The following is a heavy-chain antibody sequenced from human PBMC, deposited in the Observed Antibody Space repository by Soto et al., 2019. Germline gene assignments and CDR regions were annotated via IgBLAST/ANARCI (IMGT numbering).Heavy chain of an antibody. V-gene: IGHV4-31*03. CDR2: ISYSGST. D-gene: IGHD6-13*01. J-gene: IGHJ3*01. Sequence: QVQLQESGAGLVRPSQTLSLTCTVSAGSVSTINYYWSWIRQHPQKGLERIGYISYSGSTFYHSSLKSRVTISLDTSKKQSSLTLTSVTAADTAVYYCARSAQGDGFDPWGQGTMVTVSS. CDR3: ARSAQGDGFDP. CDR1: AGSVSTINYY.